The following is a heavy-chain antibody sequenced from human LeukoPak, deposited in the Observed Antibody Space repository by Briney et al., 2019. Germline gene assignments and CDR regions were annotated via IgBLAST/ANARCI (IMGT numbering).Heavy chain of an antibody. V-gene: IGHV1-69*13. CDR1: GGTFSSYA. CDR3: ARSETYYDFWSGYPTRHRRNNWFDP. D-gene: IGHD3-3*01. CDR2: IIPIFGTA. J-gene: IGHJ5*02. Sequence: ASVKVSCKASGGTFSSYAISWVRQAPGQGLEWMGGIIPIFGTANYAQKFQGRVTITADESTSTAYMELSSLRSEDTAVYYCARSETYYDFWSGYPTRHRRNNWFDPWGQGTLVTVSS.